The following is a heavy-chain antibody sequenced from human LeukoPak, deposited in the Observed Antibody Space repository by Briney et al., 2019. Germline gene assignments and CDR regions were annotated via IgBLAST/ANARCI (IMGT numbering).Heavy chain of an antibody. CDR1: GGSFTNYY. J-gene: IGHJ5*02. CDR2: INHSGDT. Sequence: PSETLSLTCNVSGGSFTNYYWGWIRHTPEKGLEWLGQINHSGDTSYNPSLRSRITLSVDRSKNQFSLKVTSVTAADTGVYYCARGPGTVGLTPWGQGTVVAVS. D-gene: IGHD1/OR15-1a*01. CDR3: ARGPGTVGLTP. V-gene: IGHV4-34*01.